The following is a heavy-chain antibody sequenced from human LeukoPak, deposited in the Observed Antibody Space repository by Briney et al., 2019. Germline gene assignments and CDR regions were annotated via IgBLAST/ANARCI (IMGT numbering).Heavy chain of an antibody. Sequence: GGSLRLSCETTGFVVFNNYMTWVRQAPGKGLEWVALIYVGGHTCHADSMRGRFAISSDNSKNMLYLHMNNLRAEDTAVYYCARGGNYHGSRYAAWFFDVWGRGTLVTVSS. CDR1: GFVVFNNY. V-gene: IGHV3-53*01. D-gene: IGHD6-25*01. J-gene: IGHJ2*01. CDR2: IYVGGHT. CDR3: ARGGNYHGSRYAAWFFDV.